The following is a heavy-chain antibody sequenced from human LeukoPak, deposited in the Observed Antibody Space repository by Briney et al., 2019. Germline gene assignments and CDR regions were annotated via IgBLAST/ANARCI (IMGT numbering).Heavy chain of an antibody. J-gene: IGHJ4*02. CDR1: GFTFSSYG. CDR3: ARWRTGTIFDY. CDR2: ISYDGSNK. V-gene: IGHV3-30*03. Sequence: GGSLRLSCAASGFTFSSYGMHWVRQAPGKGLEWVALISYDGSNKDYADSVKGRFTISRDNSKNTLYLQMNSPRPGDTAVYYCARWRTGTIFDYWGQGTLLIVSS. D-gene: IGHD1-7*01.